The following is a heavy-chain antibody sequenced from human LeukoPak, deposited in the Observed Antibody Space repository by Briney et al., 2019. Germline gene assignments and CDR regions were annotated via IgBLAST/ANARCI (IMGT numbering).Heavy chain of an antibody. V-gene: IGHV3-48*03. Sequence: PGGSLRLSCAASGFIFSNYEMNWVRQAPGKGLEWVSYISTSGSTIYYADSVKGRFTISRDNSKNTLYLQMNSLRAEDTAVYYCAKSGYNRFDYWGQGTLVTVSS. CDR3: AKSGYNRFDY. CDR2: ISTSGSTI. CDR1: GFIFSNYE. D-gene: IGHD5-24*01. J-gene: IGHJ4*02.